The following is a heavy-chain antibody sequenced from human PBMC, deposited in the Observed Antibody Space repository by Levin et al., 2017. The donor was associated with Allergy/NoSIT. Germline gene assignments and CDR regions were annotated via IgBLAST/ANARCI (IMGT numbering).Heavy chain of an antibody. J-gene: IGHJ3*02. CDR3: ARGSILNYDDSSGYPRPAFDI. V-gene: IGHV6-1*01. D-gene: IGHD3-22*01. Sequence: SQTPSLTCAISGDSVSSNTVTWNWIRQSPSRGLEWLGRTYCWSKWSNDYAVSVKSRITIDPDTSKNQFSLQLNSVTPDDTAMYYCARGSILNYDDSSGYPRPAFDIWGQGTMITVSS. CDR2: TYCWSKWSN. CDR1: GDSVSSNTVT.